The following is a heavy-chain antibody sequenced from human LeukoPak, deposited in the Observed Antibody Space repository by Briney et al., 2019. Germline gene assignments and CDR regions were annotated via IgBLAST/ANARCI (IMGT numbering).Heavy chain of an antibody. CDR3: ARDREWEPPPTLGY. D-gene: IGHD1-26*01. J-gene: IGHJ4*02. CDR1: GYTFTSYG. Sequence: ASVKVSCKASGYTFTSYGISWVRQAPGQGLEWMGWISAYNGNTNYAQKLQGRVTMTTDTSTSTAYMELRSLRSDDTAVYYCARDREWEPPPTLGYWGQGTLVTVSS. CDR2: ISAYNGNT. V-gene: IGHV1-18*01.